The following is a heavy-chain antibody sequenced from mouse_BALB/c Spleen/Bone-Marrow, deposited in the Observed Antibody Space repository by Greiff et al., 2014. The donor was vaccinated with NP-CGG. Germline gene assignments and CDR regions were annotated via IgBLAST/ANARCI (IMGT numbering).Heavy chain of an antibody. CDR3: ASQGDYGSFDY. Sequence: QVHVKQSGAELARPGASGKLSCKASGYTFTSYWMQWVKQRPGQGLEWIGAIYPGDGDTRYTQKFKGKATLTADKSSSTAYMQLSSLASEDSAVYYCASQGDYGSFDYWGQGTTLTVSS. CDR2: IYPGDGDT. CDR1: GYTFTSYW. J-gene: IGHJ2*01. V-gene: IGHV1-87*01. D-gene: IGHD1-1*02.